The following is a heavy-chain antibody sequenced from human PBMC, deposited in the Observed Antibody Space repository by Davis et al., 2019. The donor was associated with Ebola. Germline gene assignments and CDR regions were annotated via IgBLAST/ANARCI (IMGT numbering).Heavy chain of an antibody. CDR3: ARGRTEYYYDSSGYGVYWYFDL. CDR1: GGSISSYY. CDR2: IYYSGST. Sequence: GSLRLSCTVPGGSISSYYWSWIRQPPGKGLEWIGYIYYSGSTNYNPSLKSRVTISVDTSKNQFSLKLSSVTAADTAVYYCARGRTEYYYDSSGYGVYWYFDLWGRGTLVTVSS. V-gene: IGHV4-59*01. D-gene: IGHD3-22*01. J-gene: IGHJ2*01.